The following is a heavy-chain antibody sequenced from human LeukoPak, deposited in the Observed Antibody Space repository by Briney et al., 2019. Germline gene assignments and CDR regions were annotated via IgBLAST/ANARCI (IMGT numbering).Heavy chain of an antibody. V-gene: IGHV3-23*01. J-gene: IGHJ4*02. Sequence: GGSLRLSCAASGFTFSSYAMSWVRQAPGKGLEWVSAISGSGGSTYYADSVKGRFTISRDNAKNTLYLQMNSLRAEDTAVYYCASGELDSLYYFDFWGQGTLVTVSS. CDR2: ISGSGGST. D-gene: IGHD1-1*01. CDR3: ASGELDSLYYFDF. CDR1: GFTFSSYA.